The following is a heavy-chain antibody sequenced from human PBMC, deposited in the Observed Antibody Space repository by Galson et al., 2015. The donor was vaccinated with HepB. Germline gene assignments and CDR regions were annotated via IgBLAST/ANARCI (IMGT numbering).Heavy chain of an antibody. V-gene: IGHV3-30-3*01. J-gene: IGHJ6*02. CDR2: ISYDGSNK. CDR3: ARDLTAMDYYYGMDV. Sequence: SLRLSCAASGFTFSSYAMHWVRQAPGKGLEWVAVISYDGSNKYYADSVKGRFTISRDNSKNTLYLQMNSLRAEDTAVYYCARDLTAMDYYYGMDVWGQGTTFTVSS. D-gene: IGHD2-21*02. CDR1: GFTFSSYA.